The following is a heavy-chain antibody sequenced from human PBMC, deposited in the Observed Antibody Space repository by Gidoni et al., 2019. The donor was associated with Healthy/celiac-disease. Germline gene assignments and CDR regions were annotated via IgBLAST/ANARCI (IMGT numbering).Heavy chain of an antibody. V-gene: IGHV3-23*01. CDR1: GVTFSSYV. Sequence: EVQLLESGGGLVQPGGSLRLSCAASGVTFSSYVMSWVRQALGKGLEWASAISGSGGSTYYADSVKGRFTISRDNSKNTLYLQMNSLRAEDTAVYYCAKRGRLDTPLDYWGQGTLVTVSS. CDR3: AKRGRLDTPLDY. J-gene: IGHJ4*02. CDR2: ISGSGGST. D-gene: IGHD6-19*01.